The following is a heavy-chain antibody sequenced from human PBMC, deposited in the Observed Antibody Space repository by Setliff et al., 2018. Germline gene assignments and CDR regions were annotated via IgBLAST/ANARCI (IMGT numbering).Heavy chain of an antibody. D-gene: IGHD1-26*01. V-gene: IGHV4-4*08. CDR3: ARAPPNRYSGSYEYFYMDV. Sequence: SETLSLTCTVSGGSISSYYWSWIRQPPGKGLEWIGYIYASGSTNYNPSLKSRVTLSVDASKNQFSLKVSSVTAADTAVYYCARAPPNRYSGSYEYFYMDVWGKGTTVTVS. CDR2: IYASGST. J-gene: IGHJ6*03. CDR1: GGSISSYY.